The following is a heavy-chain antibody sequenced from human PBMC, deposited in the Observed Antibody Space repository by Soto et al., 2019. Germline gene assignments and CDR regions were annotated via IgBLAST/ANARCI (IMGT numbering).Heavy chain of an antibody. J-gene: IGHJ3*02. CDR1: GGSIRSDGYY. Sequence: QVQLQESGPGLLKPSQTLSLTCTVSGGSIRSDGYYWSWIRQRPGKGLEWIGYMNYRGITYYNPSLKSRLTISEDTSKNHVSLNLNSVTAADTAVYYCARDGLSGGDAFDIWGQGTMVVVSS. CDR3: ARDGLSGGDAFDI. V-gene: IGHV4-31*03. CDR2: MNYRGIT. D-gene: IGHD3-10*01.